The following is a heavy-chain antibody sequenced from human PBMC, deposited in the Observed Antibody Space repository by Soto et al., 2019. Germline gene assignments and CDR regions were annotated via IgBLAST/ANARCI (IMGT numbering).Heavy chain of an antibody. CDR3: ATSMGDGSGPDSYYGMDV. V-gene: IGHV3-30*03. J-gene: IGHJ6*02. Sequence: QVQLVESGGGVVQPGRSLRLSCASSGFTLNTYGMHWVRQAPGKGLDWVAIISYDGSNEYYADSVKGRFTISRDNSKNALFLQMNSLRAEDTAVYYCATSMGDGSGPDSYYGMDVWGQGTTVTVSS. D-gene: IGHD3-10*01. CDR2: ISYDGSNE. CDR1: GFTLNTYG.